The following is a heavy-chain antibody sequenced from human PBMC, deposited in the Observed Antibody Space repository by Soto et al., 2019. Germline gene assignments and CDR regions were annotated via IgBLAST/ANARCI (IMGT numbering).Heavy chain of an antibody. CDR3: ARGDSTDCSNGVCSFFYNQDMDV. CDR1: GYSFTDYH. V-gene: IGHV1-2*04. J-gene: IGHJ6*01. Sequence: ASVKVSCKASGYSFTDYHIHWVRQAPGQGLEWLGRINPKGGGTSTAQKFQGWVTMTTDTSISTASMELTRLTSDDTAIYYCARGDSTDCSNGVCSFFYNQDMDVW. CDR2: INPKGGGT. D-gene: IGHD2-8*01.